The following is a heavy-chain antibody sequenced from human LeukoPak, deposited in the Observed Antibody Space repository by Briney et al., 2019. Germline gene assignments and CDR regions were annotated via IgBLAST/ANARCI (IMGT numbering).Heavy chain of an antibody. CDR1: GYTFTGYY. CDR2: INPNSGGT. V-gene: IGHV1-2*02. J-gene: IGHJ4*02. CDR3: ARVTSFGELPFDY. Sequence: ASVKVSCKASGYTFTGYYMHWVRQAPGQGLEWMGWINPNSGGTNCAQKFQGRVTMTRDTSISTAYMELSRLRSDDTAVYYCARVTSFGELPFDYWGQGTLVTVSS. D-gene: IGHD3-10*01.